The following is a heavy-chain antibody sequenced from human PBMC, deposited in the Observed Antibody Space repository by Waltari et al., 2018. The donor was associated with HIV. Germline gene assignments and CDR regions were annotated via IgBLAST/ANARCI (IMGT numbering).Heavy chain of an antibody. J-gene: IGHJ6*02. Sequence: QVQLQQWCTGRLKPSETLSLSCGVTGGSFIGYYWTCIRQPPGRRLEWIGEGNHSRDTTYYPPLKSRLTISVDTTKKQFSPILMSVAAAATAVDYCARYFPPTGLPHTNVYTYGVDLWGQGTTVTVSS. CDR1: GGSFIGYY. V-gene: IGHV4-34*01. CDR3: ARYFPPTGLPHTNVYTYGVDL. D-gene: IGHD2-2*02. CDR2: GNHSRDT.